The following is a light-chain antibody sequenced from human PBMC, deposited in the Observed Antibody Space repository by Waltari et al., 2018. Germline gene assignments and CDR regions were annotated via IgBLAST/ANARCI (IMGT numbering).Light chain of an antibody. J-gene: IGKJ2*01. CDR1: QSVRSN. Sequence: EIVMTQSPGTLSVSPGERVTLSCRASQSVRSNLAWYQQKPGQAPRLVVYGASTRAPDVPSRFSGSGSGTEFTLTITSLQSEDFAVYYCQQYNDWPLYTFGQGTKLDI. CDR2: GAS. CDR3: QQYNDWPLYT. V-gene: IGKV3-15*01.